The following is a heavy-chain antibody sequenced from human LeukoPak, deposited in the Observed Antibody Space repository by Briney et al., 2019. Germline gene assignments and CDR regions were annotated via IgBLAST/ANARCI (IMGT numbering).Heavy chain of an antibody. CDR1: GYTFTGYY. CDR3: ARGIIGYYFDY. CDR2: INPNSGGT. V-gene: IGHV1-2*02. J-gene: IGHJ4*02. D-gene: IGHD2-15*01. Sequence: ASVKVSCKASGYTFTGYYMHWVRQAPGQGLEWMGWINPNSGGTNYAQDFHGRVTMTRDTSISTAYMELSRLRSDDTAVYYCARGIIGYYFDYWGQGTLVTVS.